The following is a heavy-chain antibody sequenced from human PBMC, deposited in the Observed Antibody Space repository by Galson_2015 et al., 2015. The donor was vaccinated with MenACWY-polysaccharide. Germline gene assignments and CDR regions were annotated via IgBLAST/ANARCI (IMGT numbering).Heavy chain of an antibody. CDR3: ARGRWGGDGYKDY. D-gene: IGHD5-24*01. J-gene: IGHJ4*02. CDR2: IIPILGIA. CDR1: GGTFSSYT. Sequence: SVKVSCKASGGTFSSYTISWVRQAPGQGLEWMGRIIPILGIANYAQKFQGRVTITADKSTSTAYMELSSLRSEDAAVYYCARGRWGGDGYKDYWGQGTRVTVSS. V-gene: IGHV1-69*02.